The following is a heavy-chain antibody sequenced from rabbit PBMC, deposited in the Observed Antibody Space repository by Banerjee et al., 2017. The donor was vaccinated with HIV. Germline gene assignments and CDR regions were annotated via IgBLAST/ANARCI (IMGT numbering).Heavy chain of an antibody. V-gene: IGHV1S45*01. J-gene: IGHJ4*01. CDR2: IYGGSSDDT. D-gene: IGHD6-1*01. Sequence: QEQLVESGGGLVQPEGSLTLTCKASGFTISASYWICWVRQAPGKGLEWSACIYGGSSDDTYYANWAKGRFTISKTSSTTVTLQMTSLTAADTATYFCARRVGGYTYGFGLWGPGTLVTVS. CDR3: ARRVGGYTYGFGL. CDR1: GFTISASYW.